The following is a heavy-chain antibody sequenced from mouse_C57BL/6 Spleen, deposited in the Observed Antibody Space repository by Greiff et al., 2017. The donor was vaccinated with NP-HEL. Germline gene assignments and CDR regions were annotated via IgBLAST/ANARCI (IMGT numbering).Heavy chain of an antibody. J-gene: IGHJ2*01. CDR3: ARAEGYSFFDY. Sequence: EVMLVESEGGLVQPGSSMKLSCTASGFTFSDYYMAWVRQVPEKGLEWVANINYDGSSTYYLDSLKSRFIISRDNAKNILYLQMSSLKSEDTATYYCARAEGYSFFDYWGQGTTLTVSS. D-gene: IGHD2-12*01. V-gene: IGHV5-16*01. CDR2: INYDGSST. CDR1: GFTFSDYY.